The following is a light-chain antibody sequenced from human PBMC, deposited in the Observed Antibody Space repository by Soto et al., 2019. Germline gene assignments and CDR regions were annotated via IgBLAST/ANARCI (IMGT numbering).Light chain of an antibody. CDR3: QQYNNWPPLT. CDR1: QSVNTN. J-gene: IGKJ4*01. V-gene: IGKV3-15*01. CDR2: GAS. Sequence: EIVMRQSPASLSVSPGERATLSCRASQSVNTNLAWYQQKPGQAPKLLIYGASTRATGVPDRFSGSGSGTEFTLTISSLQSEDLSVYYCQQYNNWPPLTFGGGTKVEIK.